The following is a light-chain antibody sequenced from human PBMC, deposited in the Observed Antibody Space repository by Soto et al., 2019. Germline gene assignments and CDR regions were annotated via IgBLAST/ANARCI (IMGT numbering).Light chain of an antibody. CDR1: SGDVGSYNF. J-gene: IGLJ2*01. Sequence: QPALTQPASVSGSPGQSIAISCTGTSGDVGSYNFVSWYQQHPGKAPKLMIYDVSARPPGVSNRFSGSKSGNTASLTISGLQAEDEADYYCSSYTSTSTLVFGGGTKVTVL. V-gene: IGLV2-14*01. CDR2: DVS. CDR3: SSYTSTSTLV.